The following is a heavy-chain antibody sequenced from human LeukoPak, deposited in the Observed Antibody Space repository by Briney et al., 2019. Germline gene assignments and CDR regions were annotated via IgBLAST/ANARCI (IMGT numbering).Heavy chain of an antibody. Sequence: GSLRLSCAASGFTFSSYAMSWVRQAPGKGLEWVSAISGSGGSTYYADSVKGRFTISRDNSKNTLYLQMNSLRAEDTAVYYCAKGSPTIVVVPAAITGSYWGQGTLVTVSS. V-gene: IGHV3-23*01. CDR2: ISGSGGST. D-gene: IGHD2-2*02. J-gene: IGHJ4*02. CDR3: AKGSPTIVVVPAAITGSY. CDR1: GFTFSSYA.